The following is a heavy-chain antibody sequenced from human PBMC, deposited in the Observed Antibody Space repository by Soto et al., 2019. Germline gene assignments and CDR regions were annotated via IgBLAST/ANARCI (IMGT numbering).Heavy chain of an antibody. CDR2: ISGSGGST. J-gene: IGHJ4*02. CDR3: AKFHLSGGYDSGFDY. Sequence: GGSLRLSCAASRFTFSSYAMSWVRQAPGKGLEWVSAISGSGGSTYYADSVKGRFTISRDNSKNTLSLQMNSLRAEDTAVYYCAKFHLSGGYDSGFDYWGQGARVTVSS. D-gene: IGHD5-12*01. CDR1: RFTFSSYA. V-gene: IGHV3-23*01.